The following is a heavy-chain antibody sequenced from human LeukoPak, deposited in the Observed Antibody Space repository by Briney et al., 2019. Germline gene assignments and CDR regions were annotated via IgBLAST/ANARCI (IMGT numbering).Heavy chain of an antibody. D-gene: IGHD5-24*01. CDR2: INPNSGGT. Sequence: ASVKVSCKASGYTFTGYYMHWVRQAPGQGLEWMGWINPNSGGTNYAQKFQGRVTMTRDTSISTAYMELSRLTSDDTAVYYCARESRWLQQAVDYWGQGTLVTVSS. CDR3: ARESRWLQQAVDY. V-gene: IGHV1-2*02. J-gene: IGHJ4*02. CDR1: GYTFTGYY.